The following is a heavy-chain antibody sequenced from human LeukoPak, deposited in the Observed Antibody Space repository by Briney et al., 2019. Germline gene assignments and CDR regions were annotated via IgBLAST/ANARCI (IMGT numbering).Heavy chain of an antibody. CDR3: ARGGQWFGELLPFDY. D-gene: IGHD3-10*01. Sequence: ASVKVSCKASGYTFSSYDINWVRQATGQGLEWMGWMNPNSGKTGYAQKFQGRVAMSRSTSITTAYMELRSLRSDDTAVYYCARGGQWFGELLPFDYWGQGTLVTVSS. V-gene: IGHV1-8*01. J-gene: IGHJ4*02. CDR1: GYTFSSYD. CDR2: MNPNSGKT.